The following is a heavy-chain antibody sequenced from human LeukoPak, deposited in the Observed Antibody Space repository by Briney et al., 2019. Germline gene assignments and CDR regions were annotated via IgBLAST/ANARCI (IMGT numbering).Heavy chain of an antibody. Sequence: PGGSLRLSCAASGFTFSSYSMNWVRQAPGKGLEWVSSISSSSSYIYYADSVKGRFTISRDNAKKSLYLQMNSLRAEDTAVYYCARVQKASGATTPLFRYWGQGTLVTVSS. V-gene: IGHV3-21*01. CDR2: ISSSSSYI. J-gene: IGHJ4*02. CDR1: GFTFSSYS. D-gene: IGHD1-26*01. CDR3: ARVQKASGATTPLFRY.